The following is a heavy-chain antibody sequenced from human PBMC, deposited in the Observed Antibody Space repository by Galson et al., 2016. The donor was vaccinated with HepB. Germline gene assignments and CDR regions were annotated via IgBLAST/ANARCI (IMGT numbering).Heavy chain of an antibody. J-gene: IGHJ4*02. Sequence: SLRLSCAVSGPGFKGYGMSWVRQAPGKGLQWVSDIDGEGHTTHHADSVKGRFTMSRDNSQDTVYLEMKSVRVEDTAIYYCAIGATGATWRNRGQGTLVTFSS. CDR3: AIGATGATWRN. V-gene: IGHV3-23*01. CDR2: IDGEGHTT. D-gene: IGHD1-1*01. CDR1: GPGFKGYG.